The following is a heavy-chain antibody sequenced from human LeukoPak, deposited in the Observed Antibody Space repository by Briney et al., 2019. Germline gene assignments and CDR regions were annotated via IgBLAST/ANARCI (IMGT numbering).Heavy chain of an antibody. CDR1: GYTFTGYY. CDR2: INLNSGGT. Sequence: GASVKVSCKASGYTFTGYYMHWARQAPGQGLEWMGWINLNSGGTNYAQKFQGRVTMTRDTSISAAYMELSRLRSDDTAVYYCARGGDFTDNWFDPWGQGTLVIVSS. V-gene: IGHV1-2*02. J-gene: IGHJ5*02. CDR3: ARGGDFTDNWFDP. D-gene: IGHD3-10*01.